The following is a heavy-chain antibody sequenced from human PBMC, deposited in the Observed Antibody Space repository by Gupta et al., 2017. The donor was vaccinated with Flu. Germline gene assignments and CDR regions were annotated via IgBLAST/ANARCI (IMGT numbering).Heavy chain of an antibody. CDR2: IWYDGSNK. J-gene: IGHJ4*02. V-gene: IGHV3-33*01. CDR3: ARIVGATYTYFDY. Sequence: RQAPGKGLEWVAVIWYDGSNKYYADSVKGRFTISRDNSKNTLYLQMNSLRAEDTAVYYCARIVGATYTYFDYWGQGTLVTVSS. D-gene: IGHD1-26*01.